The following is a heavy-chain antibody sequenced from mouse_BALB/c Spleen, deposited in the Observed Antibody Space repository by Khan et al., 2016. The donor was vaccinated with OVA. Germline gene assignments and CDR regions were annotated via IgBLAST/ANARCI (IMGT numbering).Heavy chain of an antibody. Sequence: QVQLKESGPELVKPGASVKMSCTASGYTFTDYVMNWVKQRTGQGLEWLGQIYPGSDSTYYNEKFKGKATLTADRSSSTAYMQLSSLTSEDSAVYCGGRAEWDVFAYWGQGTLVTVSA. V-gene: IGHV1-77*01. CDR2: IYPGSDST. J-gene: IGHJ3*01. CDR3: GRAEWDVFAY. CDR1: GYTFTDYV. D-gene: IGHD4-1*01.